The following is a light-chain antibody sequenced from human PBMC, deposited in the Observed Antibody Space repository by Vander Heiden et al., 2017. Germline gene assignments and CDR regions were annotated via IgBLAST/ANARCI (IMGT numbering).Light chain of an antibody. CDR3: QSYDSSLSGSEV. CDR2: GNS. Sequence: QSVLTQPPSVSGAPGQRVTIYCTGSSSNIGAGYDVHWYQQLPGTAPKLLIYGNSNRPSGVPDRFSGSKSGTSASLAITGLQAEDEADYYCQSYDSSLSGSEVFGGGTKLTGL. CDR1: SSNIGAGYD. V-gene: IGLV1-40*01. J-gene: IGLJ2*01.